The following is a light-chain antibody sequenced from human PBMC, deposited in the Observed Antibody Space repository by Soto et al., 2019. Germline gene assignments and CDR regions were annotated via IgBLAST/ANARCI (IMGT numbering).Light chain of an antibody. V-gene: IGLV1-40*01. Sequence: QSVLTQPPSVSGAPGQRVTISCTGSSSNIGAGYDIHWYQQLPGTAPKLLIYGNNNRPSGVPDRFSGSKSGTSASLAITGLQAEDEADYYCQSYDSRLSVSVVGTGTKLTVL. J-gene: IGLJ1*01. CDR3: QSYDSRLSVSV. CDR1: SSNIGAGYD. CDR2: GNN.